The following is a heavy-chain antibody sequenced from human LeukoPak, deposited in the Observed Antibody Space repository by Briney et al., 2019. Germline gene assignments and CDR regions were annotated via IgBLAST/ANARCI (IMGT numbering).Heavy chain of an antibody. D-gene: IGHD6-19*01. CDR1: GGSISSRSYF. CDR3: ARYSSGWYGLVPDY. Sequence: SETLSLTCTVSGGSISSRSYFWGWIRQPPGKGLEWIGYIYYSGSTNYNPSLKSRVTISVDTSKNQFSLKLSSVTAADTAVYYCARYSSGWYGLVPDYWGQGTLVTVSS. V-gene: IGHV4-61*05. J-gene: IGHJ4*02. CDR2: IYYSGST.